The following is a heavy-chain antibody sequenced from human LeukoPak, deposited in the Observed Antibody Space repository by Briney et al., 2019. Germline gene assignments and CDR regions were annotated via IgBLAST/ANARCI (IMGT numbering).Heavy chain of an antibody. Sequence: ASVKVSCKASGYTFTSYGISWVRQAPGQALEWMGWISAYNGNTNYAQKLQGRVTMTTDTSTNTAYMELRSLRSDDTAVYYCARVGGYYPSHWYFDLWGRGTLVTVSS. J-gene: IGHJ2*01. CDR3: ARVGGYYPSHWYFDL. CDR2: ISAYNGNT. D-gene: IGHD3-22*01. CDR1: GYTFTSYG. V-gene: IGHV1-18*01.